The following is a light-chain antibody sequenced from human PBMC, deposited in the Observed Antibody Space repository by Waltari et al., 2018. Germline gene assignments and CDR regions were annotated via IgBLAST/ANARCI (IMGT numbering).Light chain of an antibody. V-gene: IGLV2-14*01. Sequence: QSALTQPASVSGSPGQSITIPCTGTSSDIGGYNYVSWYQQHPGKAPKLMIYEVSKRPSGVSNRFSGSKSGNTVSLTISGLQTVDEADYYCSSYTSSSSRVFGTGTKVTVL. CDR1: SSDIGGYNY. CDR3: SSYTSSSSRV. J-gene: IGLJ1*01. CDR2: EVS.